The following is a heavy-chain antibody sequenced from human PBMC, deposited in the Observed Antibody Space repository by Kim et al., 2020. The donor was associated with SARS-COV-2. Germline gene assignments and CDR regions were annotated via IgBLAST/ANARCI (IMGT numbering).Heavy chain of an antibody. CDR2: ISSSSSYI. D-gene: IGHD5-12*01. V-gene: IGHV3-21*01. J-gene: IGHJ5*02. Sequence: GGSLRLSCAASGFTFSSYSMNWVRQAPGKGLEWVSSISSSSSYIYYADSVKGRFTISRDNAKNSLYLQMNSLRAEDTAVYYCARVPDGYNYWFDPWGQGTLVTVSS. CDR1: GFTFSSYS. CDR3: ARVPDGYNYWFDP.